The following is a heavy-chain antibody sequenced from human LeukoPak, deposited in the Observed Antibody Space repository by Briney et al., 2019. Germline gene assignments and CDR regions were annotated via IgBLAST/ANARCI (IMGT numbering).Heavy chain of an antibody. V-gene: IGHV3-64D*06. D-gene: IGHD3-10*01. CDR2: ISSYDGGST. Sequence: QTGGSLRLSCLASGFTFSIYGMHWVRQAPGMGLEYVSGISSYDGGSTYHADSVKGRFTISRDNSKNTLYLQMSSLRTEDPAVYFCVKDLSGSYSFNYWGQGTLVTVSS. CDR3: VKDLSGSYSFNY. CDR1: GFTFSIYG. J-gene: IGHJ4*02.